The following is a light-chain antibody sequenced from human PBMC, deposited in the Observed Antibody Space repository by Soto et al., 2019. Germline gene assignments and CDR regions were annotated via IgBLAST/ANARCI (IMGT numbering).Light chain of an antibody. J-gene: IGKJ2*01. CDR1: QSIRTH. CDR2: AAS. Sequence: DIQMTQSPSSLSASVGDRVTITCRASQSIRTHLNWYQQKPGKAPKLLIYAASSLQSGVPPRISGSGSGTEFTLTISSLQPEDFATYYCQQSYSTPLYTFGQGTKVDIK. CDR3: QQSYSTPLYT. V-gene: IGKV1-39*01.